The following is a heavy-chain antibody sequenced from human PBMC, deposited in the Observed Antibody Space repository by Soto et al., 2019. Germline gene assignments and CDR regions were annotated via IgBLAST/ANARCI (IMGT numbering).Heavy chain of an antibody. CDR3: AADSSSSAWYFDL. J-gene: IGHJ2*01. D-gene: IGHD6-6*01. CDR1: GFTFTSSA. Sequence: SVKVSCKASGFTFTSSAVQWVRQARGQRLEWIGWIVVGSGNTNYAQKFQEKVTITRDMSTSTAYMELSSLRSEDTAVYYCAADSSSSAWYFDLWGRGTLVTVSS. CDR2: IVVGSGNT. V-gene: IGHV1-58*01.